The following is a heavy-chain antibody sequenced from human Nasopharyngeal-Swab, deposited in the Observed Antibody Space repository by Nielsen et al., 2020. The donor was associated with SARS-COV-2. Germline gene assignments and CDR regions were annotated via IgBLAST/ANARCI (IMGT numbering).Heavy chain of an antibody. CDR2: IYYSGST. D-gene: IGHD3-10*02. Sequence: REAPGKGLEWIGYIYYSGSTYYNPSLKSRVTISVDTSKNQFSLKLSSVTAADTAVYYCALFRELFPGGGMDVWGQGTTVTVSS. CDR3: ALFRELFPGGGMDV. V-gene: IGHV4-31*02. J-gene: IGHJ6*02.